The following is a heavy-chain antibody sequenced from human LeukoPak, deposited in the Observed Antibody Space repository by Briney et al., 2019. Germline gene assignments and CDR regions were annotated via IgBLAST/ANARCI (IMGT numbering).Heavy chain of an antibody. V-gene: IGHV3-23*05. CDR1: GLTFSSYG. Sequence: QTGGSLRLSCVASGLTFSSYGMSWVRQAPGKGLEWVSSISGRGTTTFYADSVTGRFTISRDNSKNTVYLQLNNLRVEDTAVYYCAKLEDWGQGTLVTVSS. CDR3: AKLED. J-gene: IGHJ4*02. D-gene: IGHD1-1*01. CDR2: ISGRGTTT.